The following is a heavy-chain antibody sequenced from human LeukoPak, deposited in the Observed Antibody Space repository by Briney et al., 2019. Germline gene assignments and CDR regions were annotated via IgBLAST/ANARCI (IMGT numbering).Heavy chain of an antibody. V-gene: IGHV1-46*01. D-gene: IGHD5-18*01. J-gene: IGHJ4*02. CDR3: ARAINTGAVDY. CDR1: GYTFTSYY. Sequence: ASVKVSCKASGYTFTSYYMHWVRQAPGQGLEWMGIINPSGGSTSYAQKFQGRVTLTRDTSTSTVYMELSSLRSEDTAVYYCARAINTGAVDYWGQGTLVIVSS. CDR2: INPSGGST.